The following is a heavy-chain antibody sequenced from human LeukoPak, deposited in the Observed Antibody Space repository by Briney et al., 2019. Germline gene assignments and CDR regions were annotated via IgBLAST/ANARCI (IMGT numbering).Heavy chain of an antibody. Sequence: ASVKVSCKASGYTFTGYYMHWVRQAPGQGLEWMGWINPNSGGTNYAQKFQGRVTMTRDTSISTAYMELSRLRSDDTAVYYCARDLNFGVVTIRGWFDPWGQGTLVTVSS. J-gene: IGHJ5*02. CDR1: GYTFTGYY. D-gene: IGHD3-3*01. CDR2: INPNSGGT. CDR3: ARDLNFGVVTIRGWFDP. V-gene: IGHV1-2*02.